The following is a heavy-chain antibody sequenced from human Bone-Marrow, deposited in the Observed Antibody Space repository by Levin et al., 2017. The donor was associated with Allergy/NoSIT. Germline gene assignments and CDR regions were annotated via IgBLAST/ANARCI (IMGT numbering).Heavy chain of an antibody. J-gene: IGHJ4*02. CDR1: GFAFASYG. D-gene: IGHD6-19*01. V-gene: IGHV3-23*01. Sequence: RTGGSLRLSCAASGFAFASYGMTWVRQAPGKGLEWVSAISSTGGATYHADSVKGRFTMSRDNSKNTLYLQMNSLTAEDTAVYYCAKQPKSSGGTEGFYFDSWGQGTLVTVSS. CDR2: ISSTGGAT. CDR3: AKQPKSSGGTEGFYFDS.